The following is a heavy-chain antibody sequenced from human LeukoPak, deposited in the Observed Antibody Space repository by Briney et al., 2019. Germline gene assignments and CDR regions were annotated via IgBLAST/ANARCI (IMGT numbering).Heavy chain of an antibody. Sequence: GGSLRLSCAASGFTFSSYSMNWVRQAPGKGLEWVSSISSSSSYIYYADSVKGRFTISRDNAKNSLYLQMNSLRAEDTAVYYCAKPYSSSWYTIFAEYFQHWGQGTLVTVSS. D-gene: IGHD6-13*01. CDR1: GFTFSSYS. V-gene: IGHV3-21*01. CDR2: ISSSSSYI. CDR3: AKPYSSSWYTIFAEYFQH. J-gene: IGHJ1*01.